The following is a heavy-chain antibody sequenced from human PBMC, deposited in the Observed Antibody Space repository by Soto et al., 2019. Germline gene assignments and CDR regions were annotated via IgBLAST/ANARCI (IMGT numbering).Heavy chain of an antibody. CDR1: GYTFTSYA. J-gene: IGHJ3*02. Sequence: ASVKVSCKASGYTFTSYAIHWVRQAPGQRPEWMGWINAGNGNTKYSQKFQGRVTITRDTSASTAYMELSSLRSEDTAVYYCALRIAAPNAFDIWGQGTMVTVSS. D-gene: IGHD6-13*01. V-gene: IGHV1-3*01. CDR3: ALRIAAPNAFDI. CDR2: INAGNGNT.